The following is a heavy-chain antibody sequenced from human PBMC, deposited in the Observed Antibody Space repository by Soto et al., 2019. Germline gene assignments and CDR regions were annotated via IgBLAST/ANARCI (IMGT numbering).Heavy chain of an antibody. V-gene: IGHV3-48*01. J-gene: IGHJ4*02. Sequence: GGSLRLSCAAAGFTVDSYSINWVRQAPGKGLEWVSYISSSSGSIFYADSVRGRFTISRDNARNSVFLHLNSLRAEDTAVYYCVRDNVSARFASSYTVLWGEGTLASVSS. D-gene: IGHD2-2*02. CDR2: ISSSSGSI. CDR1: GFTVDSYS. CDR3: VRDNVSARFASSYTVL.